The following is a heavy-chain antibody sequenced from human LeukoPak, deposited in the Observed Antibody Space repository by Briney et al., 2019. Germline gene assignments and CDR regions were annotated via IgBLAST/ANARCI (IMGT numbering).Heavy chain of an antibody. CDR1: GFTFSSYA. J-gene: IGHJ6*04. Sequence: GGSLRLSCAASGFTFSSYAMHWVRQAPGKGLEWVAVISYDGSNEYYADSVKGRFTISRDNSKNTLYLQMNSLRAEDAAVYYCANKGVWGKGTTVTVSS. CDR3: ANKGV. V-gene: IGHV3-30*01. CDR2: ISYDGSNE.